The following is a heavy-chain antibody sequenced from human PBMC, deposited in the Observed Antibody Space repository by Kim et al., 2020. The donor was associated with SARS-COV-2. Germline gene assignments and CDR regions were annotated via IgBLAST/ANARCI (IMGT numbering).Heavy chain of an antibody. V-gene: IGHV5-51*01. CDR3: ARRKYDSSVHYNFDY. CDR2: IYPGDSDT. J-gene: IGHJ4*02. D-gene: IGHD3-22*01. CDR1: GYSFTSYW. Sequence: GESLKISCEGSGYSFTSYWIAWVRQMPGKGLEWMGIIYPGDSDTRYSPSFQGQVTISADKSISTAYLQWSGLKASDTAVYYCARRKYDSSVHYNFDYWGQGTLVTVSS.